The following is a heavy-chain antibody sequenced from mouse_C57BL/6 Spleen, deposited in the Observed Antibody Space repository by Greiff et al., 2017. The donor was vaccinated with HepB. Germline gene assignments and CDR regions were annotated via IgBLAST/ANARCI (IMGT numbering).Heavy chain of an antibody. J-gene: IGHJ3*01. D-gene: IGHD2-10*02. V-gene: IGHV5-9-1*02. CDR2: ISSGGDYI. CDR1: GFTFSSYA. Sequence: EVQRVESGEGLVKPGGSLKLSCAASGFTFSSYAMSWVRQTPEKRLEWVAYISSGGDYIYYADTVKGRFTISRDNARNTLYLQMSSLKSEDTAMYYCTREKGYGNYDWFAYWGQGTLVTVSA. CDR3: TREKGYGNYDWFAY.